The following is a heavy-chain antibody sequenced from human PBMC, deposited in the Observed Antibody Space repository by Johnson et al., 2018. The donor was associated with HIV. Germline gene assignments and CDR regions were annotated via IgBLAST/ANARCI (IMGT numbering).Heavy chain of an antibody. V-gene: IGHV3-7*05. J-gene: IGHJ3*01. CDR1: GFTFSSYW. D-gene: IGHD6-6*01. CDR3: KISSSTGFEF. CDR2: IKQDGSEK. Sequence: VQLVESGGGLVKPGGSLRLSCAASGFTFSSYWMSWVRQAPGKGLEWVANIKQDGSEKYYLASVKGRFTISRDNAKNSLYLQMNSLRAEDTAVYYCKISSSTGFEFWGQGTMVTVSS.